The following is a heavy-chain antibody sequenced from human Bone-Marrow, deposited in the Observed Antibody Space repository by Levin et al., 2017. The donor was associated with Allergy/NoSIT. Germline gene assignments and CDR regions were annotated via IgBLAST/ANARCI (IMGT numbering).Heavy chain of an antibody. Sequence: SQTLSLTCTVSGGSISSYYWSWIRQPPGKGLEWIGYIYYSGSTNYNPSLKSRVTISVDTSKNQFSLKLSSVTAADTAVYYCARDRIAVAGTDHDAFDIWGQGTMVTVSS. CDR3: ARDRIAVAGTDHDAFDI. J-gene: IGHJ3*02. D-gene: IGHD6-19*01. CDR2: IYYSGST. CDR1: GGSISSYY. V-gene: IGHV4-59*01.